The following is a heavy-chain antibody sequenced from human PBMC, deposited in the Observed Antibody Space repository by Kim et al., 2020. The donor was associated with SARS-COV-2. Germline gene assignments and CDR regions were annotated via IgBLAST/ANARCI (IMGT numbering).Heavy chain of an antibody. V-gene: IGHV3-33*01. J-gene: IGHJ4*02. CDR3: ARGVSGSGSGSDY. D-gene: IGHD3-10*01. Sequence: YADSVKGRFTISRDNSKNTLYLQMNSLRAEDTAVYYCARGVSGSGSGSDYCGQGTLVTVSS.